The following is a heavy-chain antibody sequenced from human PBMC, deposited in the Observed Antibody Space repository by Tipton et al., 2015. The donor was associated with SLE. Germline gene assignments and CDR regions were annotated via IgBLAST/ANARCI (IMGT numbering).Heavy chain of an antibody. CDR2: ISGSGNTI. CDR3: AREGSGTPVY. CDR1: GFTFSSYE. D-gene: IGHD1-26*01. J-gene: IGHJ4*02. V-gene: IGHV3-48*03. Sequence: LRLSCAASGFTFSSYEMNWVRQAPGKGQEWVSYISGSGNTIYYAGSVKDRFTISRDNAKNSLYLQMTILGVEDTAVYYCAREGSGTPVYWGQGALVTVSS.